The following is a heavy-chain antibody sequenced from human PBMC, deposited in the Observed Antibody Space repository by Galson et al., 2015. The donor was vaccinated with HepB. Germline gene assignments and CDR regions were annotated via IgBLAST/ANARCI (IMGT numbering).Heavy chain of an antibody. CDR2: IIPIFGTA. J-gene: IGHJ5*02. Sequence: SVKVSCKASGGTFSSYAISWVRQAPGQGLEWMGGIIPIFGTANYAQKFQGRVTITADESTSTAYMELSSLRSEDTAVYYCARNRGEPDRDIVVVKGWFDPWGQGTLVTVSS. D-gene: IGHD2-2*01. CDR3: ARNRGEPDRDIVVVKGWFDP. CDR1: GGTFSSYA. V-gene: IGHV1-69*13.